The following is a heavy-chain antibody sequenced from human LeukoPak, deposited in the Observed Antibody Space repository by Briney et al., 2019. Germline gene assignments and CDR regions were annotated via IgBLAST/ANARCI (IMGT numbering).Heavy chain of an antibody. J-gene: IGHJ3*02. Sequence: ASVKVSCKASGYTFTSYDINWVRQATGQGLEWMGWMNPNSGDTGYAQKFQGRVTMTRNTSISTAYMELSSLRSEDTAVYYCARGPPNYYDSSGYYRDAFDIWGQGTMVTVSS. CDR3: ARGPPNYYDSSGYYRDAFDI. D-gene: IGHD3-22*01. CDR2: MNPNSGDT. CDR1: GYTFTSYD. V-gene: IGHV1-8*01.